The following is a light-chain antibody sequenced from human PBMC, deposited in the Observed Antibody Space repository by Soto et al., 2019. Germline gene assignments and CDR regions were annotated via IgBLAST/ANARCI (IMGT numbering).Light chain of an antibody. CDR2: DAS. V-gene: IGKV3-20*01. Sequence: EIVLTQSPGTLSLSPGERATLSCRASLSVGNDYLAWYQQKPGQAPRLLIDDASRRAAGIPDRFSGSGSGTDFTLTISRLEPEDFAVYYCQQCATSPLTFGQGTRVDIK. CDR1: LSVGNDY. J-gene: IGKJ1*01. CDR3: QQCATSPLT.